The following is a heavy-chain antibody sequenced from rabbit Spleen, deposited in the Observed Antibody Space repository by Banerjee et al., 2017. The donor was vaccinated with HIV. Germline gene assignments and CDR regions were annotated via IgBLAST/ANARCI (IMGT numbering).Heavy chain of an antibody. J-gene: IGHJ3*01. CDR3: ARDGAGGSYFAL. Sequence: QEQLVESGGGLVQPGGSLKLSCKASGFSFSEKEVMCWVRQAPGKGLEWIGYIDPVFGITYYANWVNGRFSISRENAQNTVFLQMTSLTAADTATYFCARDGAGGSYFALWGQGTLVTVS. V-gene: IGHV1S47*01. CDR1: GFSFSEKE. CDR2: IDPVFGIT. D-gene: IGHD8-1*01.